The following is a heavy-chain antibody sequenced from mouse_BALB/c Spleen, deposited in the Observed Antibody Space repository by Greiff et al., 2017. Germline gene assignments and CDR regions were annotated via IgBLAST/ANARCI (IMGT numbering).Heavy chain of an antibody. V-gene: IGHV5-4*02. D-gene: IGHD2-3*01. CDR2: ISDGGSYT. Sequence: EVQGVESGGGLVKPGGSLKLSCAASGFTFSDYYMYWVRQTPEKRLEWVATISDGGSYTYYPDSVKGRFTISRDNAKNNLYLQMSSLKSEDTAMYYCAREGDGPMDYWGQGTSVTVSS. CDR3: AREGDGPMDY. J-gene: IGHJ4*01. CDR1: GFTFSDYY.